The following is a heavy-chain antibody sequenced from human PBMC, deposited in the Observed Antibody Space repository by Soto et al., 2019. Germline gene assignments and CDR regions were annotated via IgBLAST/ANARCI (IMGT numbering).Heavy chain of an antibody. Sequence: EASVKVSCKASGYTFTSYYMHWVRQAPGQGLEWMGIINPSGAGTSYAQKFQGRVTMTRDTSTSTVYMELSSLRSEDTAVYYCARAGGGGYDPDYYYYYYMDVWGKGTTVTVSS. CDR2: INPSGAGT. D-gene: IGHD5-12*01. CDR3: ARAGGGGYDPDYYYYYYMDV. V-gene: IGHV1-46*03. CDR1: GYTFTSYY. J-gene: IGHJ6*03.